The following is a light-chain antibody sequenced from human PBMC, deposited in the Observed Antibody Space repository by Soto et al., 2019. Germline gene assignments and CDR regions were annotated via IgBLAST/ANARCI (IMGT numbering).Light chain of an antibody. J-gene: IGKJ2*01. CDR2: SAS. Sequence: DIQMTPSPSSLSASVGDRVTITCRASRGIRDALGWYQQKSGKVPKRLIYSASSLQNGVPSRFSGRGYGTEFTLTISSLQPEDFATYFCLQHSDYPFTFGQGTRLEI. V-gene: IGKV1-17*01. CDR3: LQHSDYPFT. CDR1: RGIRDA.